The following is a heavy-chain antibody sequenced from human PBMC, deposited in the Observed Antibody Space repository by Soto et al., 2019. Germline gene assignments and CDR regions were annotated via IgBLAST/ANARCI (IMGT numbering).Heavy chain of an antibody. J-gene: IGHJ6*02. CDR1: GFTFSGSA. V-gene: IGHV3-73*01. D-gene: IGHD5-12*01. Sequence: GGSLRLSCAASGFTFSGSAMHWVRQASGKGLEQVGRIRSKANSYATAYAASVKGRFTISRDDSKNTAYLQMNSLKTEDAAVYYCTSTGYSGYDYLYYYYGVEVLGQGTTVTVSS. CDR3: TSTGYSGYDYLYYYYGVEV. CDR2: IRSKANSYAT.